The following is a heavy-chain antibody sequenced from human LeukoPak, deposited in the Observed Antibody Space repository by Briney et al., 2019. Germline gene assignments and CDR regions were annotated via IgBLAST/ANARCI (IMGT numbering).Heavy chain of an antibody. CDR1: GFTFSSYE. Sequence: GGSLRLSCAASGFTFSSYEMNWVRQAPGKGLEWVSYISSSGGRIYYADSVKGQFTISRDSAKNSLYLQMNSLRAEDTALYYCARDELRTGAFDIWGQGTMVTVSS. CDR3: ARDELRTGAFDI. CDR2: ISSSGGRI. D-gene: IGHD1-7*01. J-gene: IGHJ3*02. V-gene: IGHV3-48*03.